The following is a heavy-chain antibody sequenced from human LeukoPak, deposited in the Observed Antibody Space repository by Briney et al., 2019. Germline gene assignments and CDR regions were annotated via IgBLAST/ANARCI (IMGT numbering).Heavy chain of an antibody. D-gene: IGHD3-22*01. Sequence: GASVKVPCKASGYTSTSYAMNWVRQAPGQGLEWMGWINPNSGGTNYAQKFQGRVTMTRDTSISTAYMELSRLRSDDTAVYYCARMYYYDSSGYPPGDYWGQGTLVTVSS. J-gene: IGHJ4*02. CDR3: ARMYYYDSSGYPPGDY. V-gene: IGHV1-2*02. CDR2: INPNSGGT. CDR1: GYTSTSYA.